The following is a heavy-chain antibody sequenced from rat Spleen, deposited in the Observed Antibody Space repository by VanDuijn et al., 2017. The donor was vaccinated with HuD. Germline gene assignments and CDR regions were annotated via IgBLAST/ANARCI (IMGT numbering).Heavy chain of an antibody. J-gene: IGHJ3*01. V-gene: IGHV5-7*01. CDR2: ISFDGSTT. CDR1: GFTFSDYN. D-gene: IGHD1-10*01. CDR3: TTENYWFAY. Sequence: EVRLVESGGGLVRPGRSLKLSCAASGFTFSDYNMAWVRQAPKKGPEWVASISFDGSTTYYRDSVKGRFTISRDNTKSTLYLQMNSLRSEDTATYYCTTENYWFAYWGQGTLVTVSS.